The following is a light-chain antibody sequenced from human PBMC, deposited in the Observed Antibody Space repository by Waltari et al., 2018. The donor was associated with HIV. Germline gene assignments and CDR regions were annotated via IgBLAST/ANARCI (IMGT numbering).Light chain of an antibody. CDR2: QDS. V-gene: IGLV3-1*01. CDR1: KLGDKY. J-gene: IGLJ2*01. Sequence: SYELTQPPSVSVSPGQEASIPCSGDKLGDKYACWYQQKPGKSPVLVIYQDSKRPSGIPERFSGSNSGNTATLTISGTQAMDEADYYCQAWDSSTYVVFGGGTKLTVL. CDR3: QAWDSSTYVV.